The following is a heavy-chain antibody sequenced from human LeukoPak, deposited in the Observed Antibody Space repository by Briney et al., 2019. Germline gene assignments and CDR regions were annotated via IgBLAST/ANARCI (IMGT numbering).Heavy chain of an antibody. J-gene: IGHJ4*02. CDR2: IYYSGST. CDR3: ARHPVYCGGDCYIDY. Sequence: PSETLSLTCTVSGGSTSSYYWSLIRQPAGKGLEWIGYIYYSGSTNYNPSLKSRVTISVDTSKNQFSLKLSSVTAADTAVYYCARHPVYCGGDCYIDYWGQGTLVTVSS. CDR1: GGSTSSYY. D-gene: IGHD2-21*02. V-gene: IGHV4-59*08.